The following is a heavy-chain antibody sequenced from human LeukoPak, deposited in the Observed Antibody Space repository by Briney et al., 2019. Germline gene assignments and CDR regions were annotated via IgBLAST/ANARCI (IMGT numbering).Heavy chain of an antibody. CDR2: IKQDGSEK. J-gene: IGHJ4*02. V-gene: IGHV3-7*01. Sequence: PGGSLRLSCAASGFTFSSYWMSWVRQAPGKGREWVANIKQDGSEKYYVDSVKGRFTISRDNAKNSLYLQMNSLRAEDTAVYYCARDPVQYCGGDCYYDYWGQGTLVTVSS. CDR1: GFTFSSYW. CDR3: ARDPVQYCGGDCYYDY. D-gene: IGHD2-21*01.